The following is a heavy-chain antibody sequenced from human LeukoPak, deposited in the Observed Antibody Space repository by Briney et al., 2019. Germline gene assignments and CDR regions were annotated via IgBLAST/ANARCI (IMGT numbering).Heavy chain of an antibody. D-gene: IGHD3-3*01. CDR1: GFTFSSYS. Sequence: GGSLRLSCAASGFTFSSYSMNWVRQAPGKGLEWVSSISSSSSYIYYADSVKGRFTISRDNAKNSLYLQMNSLRAEDTAVYYCARERESISYYGMDVWGQGTTVTVSS. CDR2: ISSSSSYI. V-gene: IGHV3-21*01. J-gene: IGHJ6*02. CDR3: ARERESISYYGMDV.